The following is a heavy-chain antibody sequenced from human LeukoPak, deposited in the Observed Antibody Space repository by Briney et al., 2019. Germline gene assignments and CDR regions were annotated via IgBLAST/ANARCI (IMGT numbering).Heavy chain of an antibody. V-gene: IGHV3-9*01. J-gene: IGHJ4*02. CDR1: GFTFDDYA. CDR3: ARDSSMATTDY. Sequence: GGSLRLSCAASGFTFDDYAMPWVRQAPGKGLEWVSGISWNSGSIGYADSVKGRFTISRDNAKNSLYLQMNSLRAEDTAVYYCARDSSMATTDYWGQGTLVTVSS. CDR2: ISWNSGSI. D-gene: IGHD5-24*01.